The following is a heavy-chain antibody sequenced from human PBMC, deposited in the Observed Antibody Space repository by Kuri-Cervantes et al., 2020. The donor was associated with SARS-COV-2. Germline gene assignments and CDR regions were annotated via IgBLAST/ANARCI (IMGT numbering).Heavy chain of an antibody. D-gene: IGHD3-3*01. CDR2: ISSSSSYT. J-gene: IGHJ6*02. Sequence: GESLKISCAASGFTFSDYYMSWIRQAPGKGLEWVSYISSSSSYTNYADSVKGRFTISRDNSKNTLYLQMSSLRAEDTAVYYCVKDQAITIFGVAIYYYYGMDVWGQGTTVTVSS. V-gene: IGHV3-11*06. CDR3: VKDQAITIFGVAIYYYYGMDV. CDR1: GFTFSDYY.